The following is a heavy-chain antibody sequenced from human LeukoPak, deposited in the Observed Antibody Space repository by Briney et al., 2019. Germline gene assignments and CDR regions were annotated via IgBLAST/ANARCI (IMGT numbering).Heavy chain of an antibody. CDR1: GGSISSYY. V-gene: IGHV4-4*07. Sequence: PSETLSLTCTVSGGSISSYYWSWIRQPAGKGLEWIGRIYTSGSTNYNPSLKSRVTMSVDTSKNQFSLKLSSVTAADTAVYYCARDTRSYYYDSSGNGFDYWGHGTLVTVSS. CDR2: IYTSGST. CDR3: ARDTRSYYYDSSGNGFDY. D-gene: IGHD3-22*01. J-gene: IGHJ4*01.